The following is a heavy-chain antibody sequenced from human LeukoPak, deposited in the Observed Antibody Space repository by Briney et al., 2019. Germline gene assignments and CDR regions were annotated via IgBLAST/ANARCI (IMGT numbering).Heavy chain of an antibody. V-gene: IGHV6-1*01. CDR1: GDSVSSNSAI. J-gene: IGHJ4*02. D-gene: IGHD1-20*01. Sequence: SQTLSLTCAISGDSVSSNSAIWNWIRQSPSRGLEWLGRTYYRSKWYNDYAVSVKSRITINPDTSKNQLSLQLNSVTPEDTATYYCVRGGAIRVTGMTPFDYWDQGTPVTVSS. CDR2: TYYRSKWYN. CDR3: VRGGAIRVTGMTPFDY.